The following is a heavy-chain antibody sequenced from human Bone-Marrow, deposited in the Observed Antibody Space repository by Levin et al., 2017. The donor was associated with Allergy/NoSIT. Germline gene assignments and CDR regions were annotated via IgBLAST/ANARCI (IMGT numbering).Heavy chain of an antibody. J-gene: IGHJ6*02. V-gene: IGHV4-34*01. CDR3: ARGIVVVPAAILGSYYYDYGMDG. D-gene: IGHD2-2*01. CDR2: INHSGST. CDR1: GGSFSGYY. Sequence: SETLSLTCAVYGGSFSGYYWSWIRQPPGKGLEWIGEINHSGSTNYNPSLKSRVTISVDTSKNQFSLKLSSVTAADTAVYYCARGIVVVPAAILGSYYYDYGMDGWGQGTTVTVSS.